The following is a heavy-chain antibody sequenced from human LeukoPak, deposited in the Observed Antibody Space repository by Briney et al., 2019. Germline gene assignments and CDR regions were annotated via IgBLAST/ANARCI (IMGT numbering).Heavy chain of an antibody. CDR2: IYTSGST. D-gene: IGHD6-13*01. CDR3: ARGVPGIAAAGTSFDY. V-gene: IGHV4-4*07. CDR1: GGSISSYY. Sequence: PSETLSLTCTVSGGSISSYYWSWIRQPAGKGLEWIGRIYTSGSTNYNPSLKSRVTMSVDTSKNQFSLKLSSVTAADTAVYYCARGVPGIAAAGTSFDYWGQGTLVTVSS. J-gene: IGHJ4*02.